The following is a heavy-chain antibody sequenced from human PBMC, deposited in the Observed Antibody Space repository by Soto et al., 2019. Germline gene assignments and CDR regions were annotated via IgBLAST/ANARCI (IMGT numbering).Heavy chain of an antibody. V-gene: IGHV3-33*01. CDR1: GFTFSSYG. D-gene: IGHD6-19*01. J-gene: IGHJ6*02. Sequence: GGSLRLCCAASGFTFSSYGMHWVRQAPGKGLEWVAVIWYDGSNKYYADSVKGRFTISRDNSKNTLYLQMNSLRAEDTAVYYCARSIAVAGYYYYGMDVWGQGTTVTVSS. CDR2: IWYDGSNK. CDR3: ARSIAVAGYYYYGMDV.